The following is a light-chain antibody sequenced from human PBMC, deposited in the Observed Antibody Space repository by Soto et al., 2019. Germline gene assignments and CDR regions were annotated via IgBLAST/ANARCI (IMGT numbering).Light chain of an antibody. CDR2: TAS. CDR1: QTITPY. Sequence: DIQMTQSPSSLSASVGDRVSITCRATQTITPYLNWFQQKPGEAPHLLIYTASTLHSGVPSRFSGSGSGTDFTLTIDNLQPEDFATYYCQQGYASSVTFGQGTRLEIK. V-gene: IGKV1-39*01. CDR3: QQGYASSVT. J-gene: IGKJ5*01.